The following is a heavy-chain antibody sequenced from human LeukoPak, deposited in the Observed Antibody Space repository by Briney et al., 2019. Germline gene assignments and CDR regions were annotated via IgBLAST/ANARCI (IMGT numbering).Heavy chain of an antibody. CDR2: IYSGGRT. V-gene: IGHV3-66*02. D-gene: IGHD5-18*01. Sequence: GGSLRHSCAASGFTVSSHYMSWVHQAPAKGLEWVPVIYSGGRTYYADSVKGRFTISRDNSKNTLYLQMNSLRAEDTAVYYCARSLDTALVYYYYVMDVWGQGTTVTVSS. CDR1: GFTVSSHY. CDR3: ARSLDTALVYYYYVMDV. J-gene: IGHJ6*02.